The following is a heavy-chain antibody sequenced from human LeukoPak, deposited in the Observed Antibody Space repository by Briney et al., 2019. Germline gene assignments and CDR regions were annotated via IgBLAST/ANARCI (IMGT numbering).Heavy chain of an antibody. CDR1: GFTFSDYF. V-gene: IGHV3-11*04. CDR2: INSEGNNI. J-gene: IGHJ4*02. CDR3: ATSRVFDH. Sequence: GGSLRLSCVASGFTFSDYFMSWIRRAPGKGLEWLSFINSEGNNIYYADSVKGRFTISRDNARNTLYLEMNSLRMEDTAKYYCATSRVFDHWGQGTLVTVSS.